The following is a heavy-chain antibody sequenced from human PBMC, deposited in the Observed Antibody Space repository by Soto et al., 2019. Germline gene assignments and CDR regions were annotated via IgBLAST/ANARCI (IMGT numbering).Heavy chain of an antibody. D-gene: IGHD6-19*01. V-gene: IGHV1-2*02. CDR1: GYTFTGYY. Sequence: ASVKVSCKASGYTFTGYYMHWVRQAPGQGLEWMRWINPNSGGTNYAQKFQGRVTMTRDTSISTAYMELSRLRSDDTAVYYCARDREQWLEIFDYWGQGTLVTVSS. J-gene: IGHJ4*02. CDR2: INPNSGGT. CDR3: ARDREQWLEIFDY.